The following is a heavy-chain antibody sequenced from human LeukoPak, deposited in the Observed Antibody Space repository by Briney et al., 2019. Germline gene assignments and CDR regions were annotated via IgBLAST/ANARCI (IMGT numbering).Heavy chain of an antibody. J-gene: IGHJ5*02. CDR2: INSDGSST. Sequence: GGSLRLSCAASGFTFSSYWMYWVRQAPGKGLVWVSRINSDGSSTSYADSVKGRFTISRDNAKNTLYLQMNSLRAEDTAVYYCASSYSSSWYWFDPWGQGTLVTVSS. V-gene: IGHV3-74*01. D-gene: IGHD6-13*01. CDR1: GFTFSSYW. CDR3: ASSYSSSWYWFDP.